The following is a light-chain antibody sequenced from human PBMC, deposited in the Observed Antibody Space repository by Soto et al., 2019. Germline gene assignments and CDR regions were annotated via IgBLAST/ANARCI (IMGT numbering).Light chain of an antibody. Sequence: DIPITPYPATLSVSLGVRVTITCRASQTISSWLAWYQQKPGKAPKLLIYGASTKATGIPARFSGSGSGTEFTLTISSLQSEDSAHYYCQQFNNWPWTFGQGTKVDIK. CDR2: GAS. CDR1: QTISSW. CDR3: QQFNNWPWT. J-gene: IGKJ1*01. V-gene: IGKV1-5*01.